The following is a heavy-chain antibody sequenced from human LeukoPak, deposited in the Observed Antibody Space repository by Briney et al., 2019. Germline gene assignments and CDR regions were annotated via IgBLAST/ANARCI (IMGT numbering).Heavy chain of an antibody. Sequence: GASVRVCCKASGGTFSSYAISWVRQAPGQGLEWMGGIIPIFGTANYAQKFQGRVTITTDESTSTAYMELSSLRSEDTAVYYCARVSGSSSWYWDYYYYMDVWGKGTTVTVSS. CDR3: ARVSGSSSWYWDYYYYMDV. CDR2: IIPIFGTA. V-gene: IGHV1-69*05. D-gene: IGHD6-13*01. CDR1: GGTFSSYA. J-gene: IGHJ6*03.